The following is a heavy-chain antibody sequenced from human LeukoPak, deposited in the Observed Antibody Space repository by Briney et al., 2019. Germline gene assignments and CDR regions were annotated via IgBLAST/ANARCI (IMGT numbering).Heavy chain of an antibody. V-gene: IGHV1-18*01. CDR3: ARDWADDFWSRYYPKNWFDP. CDR1: GYTFTSYG. D-gene: IGHD3-3*01. Sequence: GASVEVSCKASGYTFTSYGISWVRQAPRQGLEWMGWISAYNGNTNYAQKLQGRVTMTTDTSTSTAYMELRSLRSDDTAVYYCARDWADDFWSRYYPKNWFDPWGQGTLVTVSS. CDR2: ISAYNGNT. J-gene: IGHJ5*02.